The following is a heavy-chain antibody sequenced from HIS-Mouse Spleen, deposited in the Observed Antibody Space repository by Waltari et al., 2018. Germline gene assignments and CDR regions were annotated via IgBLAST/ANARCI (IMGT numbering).Heavy chain of an antibody. Sequence: QLQLQESGPGLVKPSETLSLTCTVSGGSISSSSYYWGWIRQPPGKGLEWIGSIYYSGSTYYNPSLKSRVTISVDTSKNQFSLKLSSVTAADTAVYYCARGEYYYVFYGMDVWGQGTTVTVSS. CDR2: IYYSGST. CDR1: GGSISSSSYY. CDR3: ARGEYYYVFYGMDV. V-gene: IGHV4-39*07. J-gene: IGHJ6*02.